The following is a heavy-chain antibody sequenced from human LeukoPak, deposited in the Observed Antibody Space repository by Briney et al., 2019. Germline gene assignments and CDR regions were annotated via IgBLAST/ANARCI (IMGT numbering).Heavy chain of an antibody. Sequence: GRSLRLSCAASGFTFDDYAMHWVRQAPGKGLEGVLGISWNSGSIGYADSVKGRFTISRDNAKNSLYLQMNSLRAEDTALYDCAKDIQNDYGDYYFDYWGQGTLVTVSS. CDR3: AKDIQNDYGDYYFDY. V-gene: IGHV3-9*01. D-gene: IGHD4-17*01. CDR2: ISWNSGSI. CDR1: GFTFDDYA. J-gene: IGHJ4*02.